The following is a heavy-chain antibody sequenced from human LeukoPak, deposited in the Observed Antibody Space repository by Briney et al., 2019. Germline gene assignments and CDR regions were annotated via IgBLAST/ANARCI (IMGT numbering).Heavy chain of an antibody. V-gene: IGHV3-7*01. CDR1: GFTFSSYW. J-gene: IGHJ4*02. CDR2: IKQDGSET. Sequence: GGSLRLSCAASGFTFSSYWMSWVRQAPGKGLEWVANIKQDGSETYYVDSVKGRFTISRDNAKDSLFLQMNSLRDEDTAVYYCARDGWNTYDKDYWGQGTLVTVSS. CDR3: ARDGWNTYDKDY. D-gene: IGHD3-22*01.